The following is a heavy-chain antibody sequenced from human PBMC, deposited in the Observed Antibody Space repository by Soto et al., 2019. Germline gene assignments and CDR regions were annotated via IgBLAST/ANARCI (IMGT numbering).Heavy chain of an antibody. V-gene: IGHV3-23*01. CDR1: GFTFGNYA. D-gene: IGHD2-15*01. CDR3: AKDRGPYCSGGICYPPSWFDP. Sequence: GGSLRLSCVGSGFTFGNYAMSWVRQAPGKGLEWVSSITGIDGRTYYADSVKGRVAISRDNPKNTLYLQMNNLRVEDTAMFYCAKDRGPYCSGGICYPPSWFDPWGQGTQVTVS. CDR2: ITGIDGRT. J-gene: IGHJ5*02.